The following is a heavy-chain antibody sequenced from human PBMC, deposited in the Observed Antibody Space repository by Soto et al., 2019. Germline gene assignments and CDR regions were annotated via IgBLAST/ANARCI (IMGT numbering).Heavy chain of an antibody. Sequence: TSETLSLTCTVSGDSLSGYYWSWIRQPPGKGLEWIGSIGNIYYSGSTYYNPSLKSRVTISVDTSKNQFSLKLSSVTAADTAVYYCARHPQRITIAANWGQGTLVTVSS. CDR2: IGNIYYSGST. J-gene: IGHJ4*02. CDR3: ARHPQRITIAAN. D-gene: IGHD3-3*01. V-gene: IGHV4-39*01. CDR1: GDSLSGYY.